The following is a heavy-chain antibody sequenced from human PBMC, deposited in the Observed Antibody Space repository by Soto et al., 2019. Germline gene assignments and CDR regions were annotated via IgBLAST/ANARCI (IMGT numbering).Heavy chain of an antibody. CDR1: GFTFSSYG. D-gene: IGHD7-27*01. V-gene: IGHV3-30*18. CDR2: ISYDGSNK. Sequence: GGSLRLSCAASGFTFSSYGMHWVRQAPGKGLEWVAVISYDGSNKYYADSVKGRFTISRDNSKNTLYLQMKSLRAEDTAVYYCAKDLGPKASLYYSGMDVWGQGTTATVSS. CDR3: AKDLGPKASLYYSGMDV. J-gene: IGHJ6*02.